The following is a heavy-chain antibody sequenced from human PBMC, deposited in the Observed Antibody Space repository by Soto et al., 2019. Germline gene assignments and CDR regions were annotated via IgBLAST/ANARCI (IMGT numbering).Heavy chain of an antibody. CDR3: ARSMRGYCTNGVCYKSFVDY. V-gene: IGHV4-39*01. CDR1: GGSISSSSYY. J-gene: IGHJ4*02. CDR2: IYYSGST. Sequence: QLQLQESGPGLVKPSETLSLTCTVSGGSISSSSYYWGWIRQPPGKGLEWIGSIYYSGSTYYNPSLKSLVTISVDTSKNQFSLKLSSVTAADTAVYYCARSMRGYCTNGVCYKSFVDYWGQGTLVTVSS. D-gene: IGHD2-8*01.